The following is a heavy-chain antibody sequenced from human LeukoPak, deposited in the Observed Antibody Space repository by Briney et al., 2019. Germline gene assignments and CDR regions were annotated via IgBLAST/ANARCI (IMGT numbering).Heavy chain of an antibody. CDR2: ISSSGSSI. CDR1: GITFSTYE. J-gene: IGHJ5*02. D-gene: IGHD1-1*01. V-gene: IGHV3-48*03. CDR3: ARYNWNPHWFDP. Sequence: GGSLRLSCGPSGITFSTYEMNWVRQAPGKGLEWVSYISSSGSSIYYADSVKGRFTVSRDNAKNSLYLQMNSLRAEDTAVYYCARYNWNPHWFDPWGQGTLVTVSS.